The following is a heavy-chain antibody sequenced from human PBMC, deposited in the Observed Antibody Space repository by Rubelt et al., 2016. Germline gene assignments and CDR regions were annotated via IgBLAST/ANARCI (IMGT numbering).Heavy chain of an antibody. J-gene: IGHJ4*02. CDR2: IIPILGIA. D-gene: IGHD5-24*01. CDR1: GYTFTGYY. CDR3: ARERDDYGDY. V-gene: IGHV1-69*09. Sequence: QVQLVQSGAEVKKPGASVKVSCKASGYTFTGYYMHWVRQAPGQGLEWMGRIIPILGIANYAQKVQGRVTITADKSTSTAYMELSSLRSEDTAVYYCARERDDYGDYWGQGTLVTVSS.